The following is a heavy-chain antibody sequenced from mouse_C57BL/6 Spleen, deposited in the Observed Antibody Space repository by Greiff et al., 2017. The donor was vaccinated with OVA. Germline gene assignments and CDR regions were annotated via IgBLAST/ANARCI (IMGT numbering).Heavy chain of an antibody. CDR3: ARRHSNWYFDV. Sequence: VQLHQSGAELVKPGASVKLSCTASGFNIKDSYMHWVKQRTEQGLEWIGRIDPEDGETKYAPKFQGKATITAYTSSNTAYLQLSSLTSEDTAVYYCARRHSNWYFDVWGTGTTVTVSS. CDR2: IDPEDGET. CDR1: GFNIKDSY. V-gene: IGHV14-2*01. D-gene: IGHD2-5*01. J-gene: IGHJ1*03.